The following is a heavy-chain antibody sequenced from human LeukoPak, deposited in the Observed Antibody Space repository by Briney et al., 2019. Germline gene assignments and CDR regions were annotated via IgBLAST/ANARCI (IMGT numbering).Heavy chain of an antibody. J-gene: IGHJ4*02. CDR3: TTGLDYGDYDPGY. CDR2: ISGSGGST. CDR1: GFTFSSYA. D-gene: IGHD4-17*01. Sequence: LGGSLRLSCAASGFTFSSYAMSWVRQAPGKGLEWVSAISGSGGSTYYADSVKGRFTVSRDNSKNTLYLQMNSLRAEDTAVYYCTTGLDYGDYDPGYWGQGTLVTVSS. V-gene: IGHV3-23*01.